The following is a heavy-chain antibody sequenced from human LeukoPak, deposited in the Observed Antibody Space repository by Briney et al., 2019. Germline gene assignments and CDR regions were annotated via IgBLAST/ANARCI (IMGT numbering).Heavy chain of an antibody. J-gene: IGHJ4*02. CDR2: ISSSSSTI. V-gene: IGHV3-48*01. CDR3: AKDPRGWQD. Sequence: AGGSLRLSCAASGFTFSSYSMNWVRQTPGKGLEWVSYISSSSSTIYYADSVKGRFTISRDNAKNSLYLQMNSLRAEDTAVYYCAKDPRGWQDWGQGTLVTVSS. D-gene: IGHD2-15*01. CDR1: GFTFSSYS.